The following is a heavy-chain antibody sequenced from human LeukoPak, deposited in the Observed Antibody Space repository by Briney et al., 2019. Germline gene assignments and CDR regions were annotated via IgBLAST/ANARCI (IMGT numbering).Heavy chain of an antibody. CDR1: GYTFTSYA. CDR2: INAGNGNT. J-gene: IGHJ4*02. D-gene: IGHD3-16*02. V-gene: IGHV1-3*01. Sequence: ASVKVSCKASGYTFTSYAMHWVRQAPGQRLEWMGWINAGNGNTEYSQKFQGRVTVTRHTSASTAYMELSSLRSEDTAVYYCARDLRDMITFGGVIVFHYWGQGTLVAVSS. CDR3: ARDLRDMITFGGVIVFHY.